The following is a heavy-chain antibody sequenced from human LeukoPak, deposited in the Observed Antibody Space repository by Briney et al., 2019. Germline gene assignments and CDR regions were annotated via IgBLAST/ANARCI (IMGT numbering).Heavy chain of an antibody. V-gene: IGHV3-30*01. Sequence: PGRSLRLSCAVSEFTFNHFAMHWVRQAPGKGLEWVAVVSSHGNDGYYADSVKGRFTISRDNSKNTLYLQIDSLRAEDTAIYYCTRDAYNFNDFDYWGQGTLVTVSS. CDR3: TRDAYNFNDFDY. CDR2: VSSHGNDG. J-gene: IGHJ4*02. CDR1: EFTFNHFA. D-gene: IGHD5-24*01.